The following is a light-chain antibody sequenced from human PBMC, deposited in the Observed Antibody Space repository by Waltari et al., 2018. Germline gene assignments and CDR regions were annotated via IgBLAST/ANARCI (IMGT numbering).Light chain of an antibody. CDR3: MQALQTPLT. Sequence: DIVMTQSPLSLPVTPGEPASISCRSSQSLLHSNGYNYLDWYLQKPGQSPPLLIYLGSNRASGVPDRFSGSGSGTDFTLRISRVEAEDVGVYYCMQALQTPLTFGGGTKVEIK. CDR1: QSLLHSNGYNY. J-gene: IGKJ4*01. V-gene: IGKV2-28*01. CDR2: LGS.